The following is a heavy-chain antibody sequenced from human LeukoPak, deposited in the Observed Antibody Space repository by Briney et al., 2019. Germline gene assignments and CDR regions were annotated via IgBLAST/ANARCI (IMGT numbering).Heavy chain of an antibody. D-gene: IGHD4-17*01. J-gene: IGHJ5*02. CDR1: GFTFSDYY. CDR2: IHTSGDT. CDR3: IVFGDSNH. V-gene: IGHV3-53*01. Sequence: GGSLRLSRAASGFTFSDYYMNWIRQAPGKGLEWVSAIHTSGDTCYADSVKGRFTISRDTSKNTLYLQINSLRVEDTAVYYCIVFGDSNHWGQGTLVTVSS.